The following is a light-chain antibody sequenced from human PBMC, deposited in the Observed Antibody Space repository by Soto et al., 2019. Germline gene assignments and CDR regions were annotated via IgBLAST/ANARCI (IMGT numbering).Light chain of an antibody. V-gene: IGLV2-14*03. CDR1: SSDVGYYNY. CDR3: SSYTSSTTLVV. CDR2: DVT. Sequence: QSVLTQPASVSGSPGQSITISCTGTSSDVGYYNYVSWYQQHPGKAPKLMIYDVTIRPSGVSNRFSGSKSGNTASLTISGLQAEDEAEYYCSSYTSSTTLVVFGEGTKLTVL. J-gene: IGLJ2*01.